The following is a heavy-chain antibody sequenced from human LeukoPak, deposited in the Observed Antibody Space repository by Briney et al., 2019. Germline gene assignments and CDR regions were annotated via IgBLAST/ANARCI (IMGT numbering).Heavy chain of an antibody. V-gene: IGHV3-23*01. J-gene: IGHJ4*02. CDR3: AKVLRITMIVVVPTGFDY. Sequence: PGGSLRLSCAASGFTFSSYAMSWVRQAPGKGLEWVSAISGSGGSTYYADSVKGRFTTSRDNSKNTVYLQMNSLRAEDTAVYYCAKVLRITMIVVVPTGFDYWGQGTLVTVSS. CDR1: GFTFSSYA. D-gene: IGHD3-22*01. CDR2: ISGSGGST.